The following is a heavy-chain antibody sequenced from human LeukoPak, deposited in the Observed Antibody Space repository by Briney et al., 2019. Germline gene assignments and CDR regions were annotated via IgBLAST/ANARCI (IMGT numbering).Heavy chain of an antibody. J-gene: IGHJ4*02. CDR2: IRYDGSNK. Sequence: GGSLRLSCAASGFTFSSYGMHWVRQAPGKGLEWVAFIRYDGSNKYYADSVKGRFTISRDNSKNTLYLQMNSLRAEDTAVYYGARGPPPNYYDSSGYYSYWGQGTLVTVSS. CDR3: ARGPPPNYYDSSGYYSY. V-gene: IGHV3-30*02. D-gene: IGHD3-22*01. CDR1: GFTFSSYG.